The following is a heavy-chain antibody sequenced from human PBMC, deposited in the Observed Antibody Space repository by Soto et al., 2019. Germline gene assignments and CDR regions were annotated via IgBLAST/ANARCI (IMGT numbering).Heavy chain of an antibody. CDR1: GGTFSSYA. D-gene: IGHD2-21*01. Sequence: SVKVSCKASGGTFSSYAISWVRQAPGQGLEWMGGIIPIFGTANYAQNFQGRVSITRDRSTTTFYMELSSLRSDDTAVFYCANPRQASCPSGACLPPLDVWGQGTTVTVSS. CDR3: ANPRQASCPSGACLPPLDV. V-gene: IGHV1-69*05. J-gene: IGHJ6*02. CDR2: IIPIFGTA.